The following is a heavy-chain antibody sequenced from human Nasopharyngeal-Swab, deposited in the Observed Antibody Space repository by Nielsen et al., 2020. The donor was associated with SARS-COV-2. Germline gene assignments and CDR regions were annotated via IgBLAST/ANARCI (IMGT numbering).Heavy chain of an antibody. CDR3: AKAPTMVRGVLDY. Sequence: GGSLRLSCEASGFTFEDYAMHWVRQAPGKGLEWVSGISWNSGSIGYADSVKGRFTISRDNAKNSLYLQMNSLRAEDTALYYCAKAPTMVRGVLDYWGQGTLVTVSS. J-gene: IGHJ4*02. CDR2: ISWNSGSI. CDR1: GFTFEDYA. V-gene: IGHV3-9*01. D-gene: IGHD3-10*01.